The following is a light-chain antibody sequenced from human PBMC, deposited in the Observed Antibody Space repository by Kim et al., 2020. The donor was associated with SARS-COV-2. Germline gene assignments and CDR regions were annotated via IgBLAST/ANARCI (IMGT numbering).Light chain of an antibody. Sequence: DIQMTQSPSTLSASVGDRVTFTCRASQYIGTLLAWFHQKPGKAPNLLIYSTSNLESGVPSRFSGSGSGTEFTLNISSLQPDDFATYYCRKYHTYPLTFGGGTKVDIK. J-gene: IGKJ4*01. CDR2: STS. V-gene: IGKV1-5*03. CDR1: QYIGTL. CDR3: RKYHTYPLT.